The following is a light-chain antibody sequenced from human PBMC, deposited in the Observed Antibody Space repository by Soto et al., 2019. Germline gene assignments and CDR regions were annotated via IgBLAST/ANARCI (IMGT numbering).Light chain of an antibody. V-gene: IGLV1-40*01. CDR3: QSYDSSRSPLYV. J-gene: IGLJ1*01. CDR2: ANN. Sequence: QSVLTQPPSVSGAPGQRVSISCTGSSSNIGAGDDVHWYQHLPGTAPKLLIYANNNRPSGVPDRFSGSKSGTSASLAITGLQAEDEADYYCQSYDSSRSPLYVFGTGTKVTVL. CDR1: SSNIGAGDD.